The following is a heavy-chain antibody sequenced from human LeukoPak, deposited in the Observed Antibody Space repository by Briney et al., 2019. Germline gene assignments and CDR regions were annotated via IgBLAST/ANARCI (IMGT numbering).Heavy chain of an antibody. D-gene: IGHD3-10*01. J-gene: IGHJ5*02. V-gene: IGHV3-23*01. CDR3: APGGSGSYPNWFDP. CDR1: GFTFSSYG. Sequence: GGSLRLSCAASGFTFSSYGMSWVRQAPGKGLEWVSAISGSGGSTYYADSVKGRFTISRDNSMNTLYLQMNSLRAEDTAVYYCAPGGSGSYPNWFDPWGQGTLVTVSS. CDR2: ISGSGGST.